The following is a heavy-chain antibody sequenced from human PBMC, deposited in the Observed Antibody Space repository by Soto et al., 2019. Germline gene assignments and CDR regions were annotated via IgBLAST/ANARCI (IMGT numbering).Heavy chain of an antibody. CDR3: ARSIAVPSSHIDH. Sequence: QVQLQESGPGLVKPSETLSLTCRVSGGSMSGYYWSWIRQAPGKGLEWIGYVYYTGSTTYNPSLQSRVTISVDTSNTPFSLSLRLATAAGAAVYFCARSIAVPSSHIDHWGQGIRVTVSS. V-gene: IGHV4-59*03. J-gene: IGHJ4*02. CDR1: GGSMSGYY. D-gene: IGHD6-6*01. CDR2: VYYTGST.